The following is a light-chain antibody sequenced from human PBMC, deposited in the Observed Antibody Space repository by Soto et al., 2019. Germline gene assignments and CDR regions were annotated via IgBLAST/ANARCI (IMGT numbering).Light chain of an antibody. CDR3: QSYDSSRSGSV. V-gene: IGLV1-40*01. CDR2: GNN. Sequence: QSVLTQPPSVSGAPGQRVTISCTGSSSNIGARYDVHWYQQLPGTAPKLLIYGNNHRPSGVPDRFSGSKSGTSASLAITGLQAEDEADYYCQSYDSSRSGSVFGGGTKLTVL. CDR1: SSNIGARYD. J-gene: IGLJ2*01.